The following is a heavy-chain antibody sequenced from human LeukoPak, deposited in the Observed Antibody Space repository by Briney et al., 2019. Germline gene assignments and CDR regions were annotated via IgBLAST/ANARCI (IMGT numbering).Heavy chain of an antibody. CDR3: ARQAGAAPFDY. CDR1: GGSISSSSYY. V-gene: IGHV4-39*01. J-gene: IGHJ4*02. CDR2: IYYSGST. Sequence: SETLSLTCTVSGGSISSSSYYWGWIRRPPGKGLEWIGSIYYSGSTYYNPSLKSRVTISVDTSKNQFSLKLSSVTAADTAVYYCARQAGAAPFDYWGQGTLVTVSS. D-gene: IGHD1-26*01.